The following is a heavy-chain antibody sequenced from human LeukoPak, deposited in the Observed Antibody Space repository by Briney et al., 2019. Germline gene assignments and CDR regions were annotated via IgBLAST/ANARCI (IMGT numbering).Heavy chain of an antibody. Sequence: SVKVSCKASGYTFTSYAISWVRQAPGQGLEWMGGIIPIFGTANYAQKFQGRVTITADKSTGTAYMELSSLRSEDTAVYYCARASSSGWYKDLDYWGQGTLVTVSS. J-gene: IGHJ4*02. CDR2: IIPIFGTA. D-gene: IGHD6-19*01. CDR3: ARASSSGWYKDLDY. V-gene: IGHV1-69*06. CDR1: GYTFTSYA.